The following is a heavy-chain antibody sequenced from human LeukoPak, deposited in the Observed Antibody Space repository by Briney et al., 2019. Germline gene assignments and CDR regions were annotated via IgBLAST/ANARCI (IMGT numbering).Heavy chain of an antibody. Sequence: GGSLRLSCTASGFAFSSSWMFWVRQAPGKGLVWVSQIIPEGASTTYGDPAKGRFTTSRDNAKNALYLQMNSLRVEDTAVYYCARGTPITAGIDFWGQGTLVTVSS. V-gene: IGHV3-74*01. CDR3: ARGTPITAGIDF. CDR2: IIPEGAST. J-gene: IGHJ4*02. D-gene: IGHD6-19*01. CDR1: GFAFSSSW.